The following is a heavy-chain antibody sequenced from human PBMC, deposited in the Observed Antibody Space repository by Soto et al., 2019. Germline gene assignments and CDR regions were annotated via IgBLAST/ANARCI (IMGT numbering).Heavy chain of an antibody. D-gene: IGHD3-10*01. J-gene: IGHJ4*02. CDR3: ARGLDPYGSGSYGFDY. V-gene: IGHV4-34*01. CDR2: INHSGST. CDR1: GGSFSGYY. Sequence: SETLSLTCAVYGGSFSGYYWSGIRRPPGKGLEWIGEINHSGSTNYNPSLKGRVTISVDTSKNQFSLKLSSVTAADTAVYYCARGLDPYGSGSYGFDYWGQGTLVTVSS.